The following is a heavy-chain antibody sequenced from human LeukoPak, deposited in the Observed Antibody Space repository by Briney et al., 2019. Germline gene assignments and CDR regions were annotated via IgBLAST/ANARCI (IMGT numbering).Heavy chain of an antibody. CDR1: GGSISSYA. J-gene: IGHJ4*02. Sequence: SETLSLTCSVSGGSISSYAWSWIRRPPGKGLEWIGHIYRSGGTNYNPSLKSRLTISVDSSKNQFSLKLSSVTAADTAVYYCARHRGSGYPYFDYWGQGTLVTVSS. CDR2: IYRSGGT. V-gene: IGHV4-59*01. CDR3: ARHRGSGYPYFDY. D-gene: IGHD3-22*01.